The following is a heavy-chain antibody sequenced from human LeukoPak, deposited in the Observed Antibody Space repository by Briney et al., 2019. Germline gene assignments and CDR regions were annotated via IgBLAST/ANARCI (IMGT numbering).Heavy chain of an antibody. CDR2: IRVGGET. CDR1: GFTFSSYA. CDR3: AKGTRDAGYYFDY. Sequence: GRSLRLSCAASGFTFSSYAMSWVRQAPGKGLEWVSAIRVGGETHYADSVKGRFTISRDNSENTLYLQMSGLRAEDTAVYYCAKGTRDAGYYFDYWGQGTLVTVSS. J-gene: IGHJ4*02. D-gene: IGHD1-7*01. V-gene: IGHV3-23*01.